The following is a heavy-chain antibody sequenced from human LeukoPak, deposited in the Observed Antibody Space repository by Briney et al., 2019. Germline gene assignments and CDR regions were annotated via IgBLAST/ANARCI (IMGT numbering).Heavy chain of an antibody. D-gene: IGHD5-12*01. J-gene: IGHJ6*02. CDR2: IYHSGST. V-gene: IGHV4-30-2*01. CDR1: GGSISSGGYY. CDR3: ARGPYSGYENYYYYGMDV. Sequence: SETLSLTCTVSGGSISSGGYYWSWIRQHPGKGLEWIGYIYHSGSTYYNPSLKSRVTISVDRSKNQFSLKLSSVTAADTAVYYCARGPYSGYENYYYYGMDVWGQGTTVTVSS.